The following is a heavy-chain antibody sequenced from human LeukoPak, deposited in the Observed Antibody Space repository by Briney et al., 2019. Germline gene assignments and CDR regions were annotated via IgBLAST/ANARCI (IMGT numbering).Heavy chain of an antibody. CDR2: IYSGGST. D-gene: IGHD3-10*01. CDR1: GFTVSSND. J-gene: IGHJ4*02. Sequence: PGGSLRLSCAASGFTVSSNDMSWVRQAPGKGLECISVIYSGGSTDYADSVKGRLTISRDNAKNSLYLQMNSLRAEDTAVYYCARAAYAGVTRYFDYWGQGTLVTVSS. V-gene: IGHV3-53*01. CDR3: ARAAYAGVTRYFDY.